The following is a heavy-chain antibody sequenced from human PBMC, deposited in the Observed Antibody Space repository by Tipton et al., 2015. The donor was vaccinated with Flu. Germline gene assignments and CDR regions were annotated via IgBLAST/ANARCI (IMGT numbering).Heavy chain of an antibody. CDR2: ISSNGDNT. D-gene: IGHD1-26*01. J-gene: IGHJ4*02. Sequence: SLRLSCAASGFTFSDYAMHWVRQAPGKGLEYVSAISSNGDNTYYADSVKGRFTISRDKSKNSLYLEMNTLRAEDTALYYCARERGAPDYWGQGTLVTVSS. CDR1: GFTFSDYA. CDR3: ARERGAPDY. V-gene: IGHV3-64*02.